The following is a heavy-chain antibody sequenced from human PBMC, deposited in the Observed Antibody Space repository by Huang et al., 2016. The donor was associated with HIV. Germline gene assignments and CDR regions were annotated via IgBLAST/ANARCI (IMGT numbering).Heavy chain of an antibody. Sequence: QVHLQQWGAGLLKSAETLSLTCAVYGGSLSGYYWSWLRQTPGKGLEWSGEINHLGSPNYNPSRKSRVSISMDVSKKQLSLKLRSISDADTAVYFCARDATKNPRGWFDPWGQGTLVTVSS. CDR1: GGSLSGYY. CDR2: INHLGSP. CDR3: ARDATKNPRGWFDP. D-gene: IGHD3-10*01. V-gene: IGHV4-34*02. J-gene: IGHJ5*02.